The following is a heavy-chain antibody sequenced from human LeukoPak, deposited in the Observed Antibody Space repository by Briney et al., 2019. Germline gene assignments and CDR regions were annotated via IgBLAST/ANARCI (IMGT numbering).Heavy chain of an antibody. CDR2: IYYSGST. D-gene: IGHD4-23*01. CDR1: GGSISSYY. Sequence: SETLSLTCTVSGGSISSYYWSWIRQPPGKGLEWIGYIYYSGSTNYNPSLKSRVTISVDTSKNQFSLKLSSVTAADTAVYYCAARLGLRWRVDYGMDVWGQGTTVTVSS. V-gene: IGHV4-59*08. J-gene: IGHJ6*02. CDR3: AARLGLRWRVDYGMDV.